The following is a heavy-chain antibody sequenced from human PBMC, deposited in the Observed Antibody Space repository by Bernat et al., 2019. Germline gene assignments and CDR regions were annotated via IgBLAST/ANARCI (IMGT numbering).Heavy chain of an antibody. V-gene: IGHV4-34*01. J-gene: IGHJ4*02. Sequence: QLQLQESGPGLVKSSETLSLTCAVYGGSFSGYYWSWIRQPPGKGLEWIGEINHSGSTNYNPSLKSRVTISVDTSKNQLSLKLSSVTAADTAVYYCARTTVTTGECNYWGQGTLVTVSS. CDR1: GGSFSGYY. CDR3: ARTTVTTGECNY. CDR2: INHSGST. D-gene: IGHD4-17*01.